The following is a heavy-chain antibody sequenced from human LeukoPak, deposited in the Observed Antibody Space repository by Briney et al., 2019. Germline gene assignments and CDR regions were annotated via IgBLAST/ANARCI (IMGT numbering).Heavy chain of an antibody. V-gene: IGHV3-30*18. J-gene: IGHJ5*02. Sequence: GGSLRLSCAASGFTSSSYGMHWVRQAPGKGLEWVAVISYDGSNKYYADSVKGRFTISRDNSKNTLYLQMNSLRAEDTAVYYCAKGGFGELFLYNWFDPWGQGTLVTVSS. CDR2: ISYDGSNK. CDR1: GFTSSSYG. D-gene: IGHD3-10*01. CDR3: AKGGFGELFLYNWFDP.